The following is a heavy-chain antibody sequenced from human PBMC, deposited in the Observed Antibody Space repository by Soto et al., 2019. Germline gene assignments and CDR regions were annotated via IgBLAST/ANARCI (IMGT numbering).Heavy chain of an antibody. CDR3: ARDTAPGYYFDY. CDR1: GFTFSSYG. V-gene: IGHV3-33*01. J-gene: IGHJ4*02. D-gene: IGHD3-22*01. Sequence: LRLSCAASGFTFSSYGMHWVRQAPGKGLEWVAVIWYDGSNKYYADSVKGRFTISRDNSKNTLYLQMNSLRAEDTAVYYCARDTAPGYYFDYWGQGTLVTVSS. CDR2: IWYDGSNK.